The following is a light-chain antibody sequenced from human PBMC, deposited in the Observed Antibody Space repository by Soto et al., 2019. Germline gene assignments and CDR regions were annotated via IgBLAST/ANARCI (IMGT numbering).Light chain of an antibody. Sequence: QSVLTQPPSVSGAPGQRVTISCTGSSSNIGAGYDVHWYQQLPGTAPKLLIYGNSNRPSGVPDRFSGSKSGTSASLAITGLQAEDEAHYYCQSYDSSLSEVFGTGTKLTVL. V-gene: IGLV1-40*01. J-gene: IGLJ1*01. CDR1: SSNIGAGYD. CDR3: QSYDSSLSEV. CDR2: GNS.